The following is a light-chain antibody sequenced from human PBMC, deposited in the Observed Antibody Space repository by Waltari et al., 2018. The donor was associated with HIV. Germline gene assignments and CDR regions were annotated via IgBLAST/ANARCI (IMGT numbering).Light chain of an antibody. CDR1: SSNIGSNT. CDR3: AAWDDSLNGPV. Sequence: QSVLTQPPSSSGTPGQRVTISCSGSSSNIGSNTVNWYQPLPGTAPKPLIYSNNQRPSGVPDRFSGSTSGNSASLAISGFQSEDEADYYCAAWDDSLNGPVFGGGTKLTVL. V-gene: IGLV1-44*01. J-gene: IGLJ3*02. CDR2: SNN.